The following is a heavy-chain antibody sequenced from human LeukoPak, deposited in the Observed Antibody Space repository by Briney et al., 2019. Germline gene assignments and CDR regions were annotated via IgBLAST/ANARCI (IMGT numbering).Heavy chain of an antibody. CDR3: ARDGYYDSSGYYSPRFDY. CDR1: GFTFSDFY. CDR2: ISSSGSYI. Sequence: GGSLRLSCAISGFTFSDFYMDWVRQAPGKGLEWVSSISSSGSYIYYADSVKGRFSISRDNAKNSLYLQMNSLRAEDTAVYYCARDGYYDSSGYYSPRFDYWGQGTLVTVSS. J-gene: IGHJ4*02. D-gene: IGHD3-22*01. V-gene: IGHV3-21*01.